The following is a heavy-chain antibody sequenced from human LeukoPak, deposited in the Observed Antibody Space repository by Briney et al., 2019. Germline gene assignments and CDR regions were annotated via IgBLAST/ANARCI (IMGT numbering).Heavy chain of an antibody. Sequence: GESLKISCKGSGYSFTSYWIGWVRQMPGKGLEWMGIIYPGDSDTRYSPSFQGQVTISADKSISTAYLQWSSLKASDTALYYCARSSGVVPSRPPYYYCMDVWGKGTTVTVSS. V-gene: IGHV5-51*01. D-gene: IGHD3-3*01. CDR1: GYSFTSYW. CDR3: ARSSGVVPSRPPYYYCMDV. J-gene: IGHJ6*03. CDR2: IYPGDSDT.